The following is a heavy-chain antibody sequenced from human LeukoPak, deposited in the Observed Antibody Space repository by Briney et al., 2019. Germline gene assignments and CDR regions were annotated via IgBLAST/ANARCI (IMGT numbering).Heavy chain of an antibody. Sequence: GASVKVSCKASGYTFTGYYMHWVRQAPGQGLEWMGRINPNSGGTNYAQKFQGRVTMTRDTSISTAYMELSRLSSDDTAVYYCARGKNSGSYYHFDFWGQGTLVTVS. J-gene: IGHJ4*02. CDR1: GYTFTGYY. CDR2: INPNSGGT. V-gene: IGHV1-2*06. D-gene: IGHD1-26*01. CDR3: ARGKNSGSYYHFDF.